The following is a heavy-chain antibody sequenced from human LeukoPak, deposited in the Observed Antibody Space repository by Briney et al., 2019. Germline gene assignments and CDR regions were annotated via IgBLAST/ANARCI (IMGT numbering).Heavy chain of an antibody. CDR3: ARALGAHYYDSSGYKSDAFDI. CDR1: GFTFSSYA. V-gene: IGHV3-30-3*01. J-gene: IGHJ3*02. Sequence: GRSLRLSCAASGFTFSSYAMHWVRQAPGKGLEWVAVISYHGSNKYYADSVKGRFTISRDNSKNTLYLQMNSLRAEDTAVYYCARALGAHYYDSSGYKSDAFDIWGQGTMVTVSS. D-gene: IGHD3-22*01. CDR2: ISYHGSNK.